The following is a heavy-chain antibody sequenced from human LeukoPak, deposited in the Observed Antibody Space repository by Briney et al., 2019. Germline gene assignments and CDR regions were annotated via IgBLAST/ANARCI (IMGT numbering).Heavy chain of an antibody. CDR1: GGSISSGSYY. V-gene: IGHV4-39*07. CDR2: IYYSGST. D-gene: IGHD5/OR15-5a*01. Sequence: SETLSLTCTVSGGSISSGSYYWGWIRQPPGKGLEWIGSIYYSGSTYYNPSLKSRVTISVDTSKNQFSLKLSSVTAADTAVYYCARAGTVYASDYWGQGTLVTVSS. J-gene: IGHJ4*02. CDR3: ARAGTVYASDY.